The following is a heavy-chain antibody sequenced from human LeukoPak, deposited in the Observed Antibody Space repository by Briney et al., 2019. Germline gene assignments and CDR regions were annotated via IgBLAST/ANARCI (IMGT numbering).Heavy chain of an antibody. CDR3: ARDSTYYDILTGYYLRYFDY. CDR2: IYTSGST. V-gene: IGHV4-4*07. D-gene: IGHD3-9*01. Sequence: PSETLSLTCTVSGGSISSYYWSWIRQPAGKGLEWIGRIYTSGSTNYNPSLKSRVTMSVDTSKNQFSLKLSSVTAADTAVYYCARDSTYYDILTGYYLRYFDYWGQGTLVTVSS. CDR1: GGSISSYY. J-gene: IGHJ4*02.